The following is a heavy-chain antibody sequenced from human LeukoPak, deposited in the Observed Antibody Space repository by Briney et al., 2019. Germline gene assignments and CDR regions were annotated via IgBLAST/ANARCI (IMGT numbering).Heavy chain of an antibody. CDR2: IRYDGSNK. V-gene: IGHV3-30*02. D-gene: IGHD1-26*01. J-gene: IGHJ4*02. Sequence: PGGSLRLSCAASGFTFSSYGMHWVRQAPGKGLEWVAFIRYDGSNKYYADSVKGRFTISRDNSKNTLYLQMNSLRAEDTAVYYCAKVGGFVGATTAHFDYWGQGTLVTVSS. CDR3: AKVGGFVGATTAHFDY. CDR1: GFTFSSYG.